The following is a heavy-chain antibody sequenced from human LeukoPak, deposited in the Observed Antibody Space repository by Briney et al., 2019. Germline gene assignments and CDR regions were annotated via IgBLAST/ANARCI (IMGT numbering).Heavy chain of an antibody. J-gene: IGHJ3*02. CDR2: MNPNSGNT. V-gene: IGHV1-8*01. Sequence: ASVKVSCKASAYTFTSYDINWVRQATGQGLEWMGWMNPNSGNTGYAQEFQGRVTMTRNTSISTAYMELSSLRSDDTAVYYCARGQTASHYDSSGFFSNIWGQGTLVTVSS. D-gene: IGHD3-22*01. CDR3: ARGQTASHYDSSGFFSNI. CDR1: AYTFTSYD.